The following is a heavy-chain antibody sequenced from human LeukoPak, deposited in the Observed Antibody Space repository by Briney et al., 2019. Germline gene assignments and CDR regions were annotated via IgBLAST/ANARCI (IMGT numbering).Heavy chain of an antibody. CDR3: ARVVFPFGVVIITPGTFDY. CDR1: GGSISSGDYY. V-gene: IGHV4-30-4*01. J-gene: IGHJ4*02. Sequence: PSQTLSLTCTVSGGSISSGDYYWRWIRQPPGKGLEWIGYIYYSGSTYYNPSLKSRVTISVDTSKNQFSLKLSSVTAADTAVYYCARVVFPFGVVIITPGTFDYWGQGTLVTVSS. D-gene: IGHD3-3*01. CDR2: IYYSGST.